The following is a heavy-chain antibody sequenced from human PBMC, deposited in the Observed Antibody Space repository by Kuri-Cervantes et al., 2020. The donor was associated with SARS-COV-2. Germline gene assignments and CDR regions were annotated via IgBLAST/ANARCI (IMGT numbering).Heavy chain of an antibody. Sequence: GSLRLCCAADGGSFSGYYWRWIRQPPGKGLEWIGEINHSGSTNYNPSLKSRVTISVDTSKNQFSLKLSSVAAADTAVYYCARASTTIYGVLIMLFSSNAFAIWGQGTLVTVSS. V-gene: IGHV4-34*01. J-gene: IGHJ3*02. CDR1: GGSFSGYY. CDR3: ARASTTIYGVLIMLFSSNAFAI. CDR2: INHSGST. D-gene: IGHD3-3*01.